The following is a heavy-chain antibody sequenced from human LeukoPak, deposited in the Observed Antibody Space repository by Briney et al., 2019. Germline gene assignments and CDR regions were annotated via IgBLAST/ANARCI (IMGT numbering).Heavy chain of an antibody. CDR2: ITPAGTT. CDR3: VKESPYPEGSTARIYYFDN. Sequence: GGSLRLSCAASGFTFANYAMSWVRQAPGKGLEWVSAITPAGTTFYADIVKGRFSVSRDDYKNTLSLQMNSLRAEDTAVYYCVKESPYPEGSTARIYYFDNWGQGTLVTVSS. V-gene: IGHV3-23*01. J-gene: IGHJ4*02. D-gene: IGHD2-2*01. CDR1: GFTFANYA.